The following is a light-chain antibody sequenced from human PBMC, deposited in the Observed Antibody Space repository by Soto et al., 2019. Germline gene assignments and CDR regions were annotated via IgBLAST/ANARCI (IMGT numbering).Light chain of an antibody. CDR3: QAWDTSTDPVV. V-gene: IGLV3-21*02. Sequence: SYELTQPPSVSVAPGQTARLTCGGNNIGGKSVHWYQHKPGQAPVLVVYDDSDRPSGIPERFSGSNSGNTATLTISEVEAGDEAHYYCQAWDTSTDPVVFGGGTKL. J-gene: IGLJ2*01. CDR1: NIGGKS. CDR2: DDS.